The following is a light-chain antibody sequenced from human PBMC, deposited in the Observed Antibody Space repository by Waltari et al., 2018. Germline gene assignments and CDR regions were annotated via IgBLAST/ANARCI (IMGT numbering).Light chain of an antibody. CDR3: QSYDSSLSGAWV. Sequence: QSVLTQPPSVSGAPRQRVTISCTGSSSNIGAGYDVHWFQQLPGTAPKRLIYGNNNRPSGVPDRFSGSKSGTSASLAISGLQAEDEADYHCQSYDSSLSGAWVFGGGTKLTVL. J-gene: IGLJ3*02. CDR1: SSNIGAGYD. V-gene: IGLV1-40*01. CDR2: GNN.